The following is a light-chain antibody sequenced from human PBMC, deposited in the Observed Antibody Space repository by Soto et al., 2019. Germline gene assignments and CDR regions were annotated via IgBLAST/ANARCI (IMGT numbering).Light chain of an antibody. CDR3: QKYGSSPEK. Sequence: EIVFTHSPFTLSLPPVERATLSFMASQTVSGAYLAWYRQKPGQAPRLLIYDVSRRATGIPDRFSGSGSGTDFTLTVSRLEPEDFAVYHCQKYGSSPEKFGQGTKVDIK. CDR1: QTVSGAY. J-gene: IGKJ1*01. CDR2: DVS. V-gene: IGKV3-20*01.